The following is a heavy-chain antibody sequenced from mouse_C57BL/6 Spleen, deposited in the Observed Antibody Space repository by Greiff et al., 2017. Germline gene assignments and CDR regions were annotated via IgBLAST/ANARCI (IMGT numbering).Heavy chain of an antibody. D-gene: IGHD3-2*02. Sequence: EVQGVESGGGLVQPGGSLKLSCAASGFTFSDYGMAWVRQAPRKGPEWVAFISNLAYSIYYADTVTGRFTISRENAKNTLYLEMSSLRSEDTAMYYCARRDSSGYYFDYWGQGTTLTVSS. CDR3: ARRDSSGYYFDY. CDR2: ISNLAYSI. V-gene: IGHV5-15*04. J-gene: IGHJ2*01. CDR1: GFTFSDYG.